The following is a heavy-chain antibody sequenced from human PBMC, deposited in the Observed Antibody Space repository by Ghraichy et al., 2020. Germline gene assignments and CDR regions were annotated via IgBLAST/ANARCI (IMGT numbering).Heavy chain of an antibody. CDR2: ISGSGGST. CDR1: GFTFSSYA. V-gene: IGHV3-23*01. D-gene: IGHD2-15*01. CDR3: AKDRFEARVGGIVVVVAADY. Sequence: GGSLRLSCAASGFTFSSYAMSWVRQAPGKGLEWVSAISGSGGSTYYADSVKGRFTISRDNSKNTLYLQMNSLRAEDTAVYYCAKDRFEARVGGIVVVVAADYSGQGTLVTVSS. J-gene: IGHJ4*02.